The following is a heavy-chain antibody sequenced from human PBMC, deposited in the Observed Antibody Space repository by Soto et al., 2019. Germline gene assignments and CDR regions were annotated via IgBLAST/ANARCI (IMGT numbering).Heavy chain of an antibody. J-gene: IGHJ6*02. CDR1: GDSVSSNSAA. CDR2: TYYRSKWYN. D-gene: IGHD2-2*02. V-gene: IGHV6-1*01. Sequence: SQTLSLTCAISGDSVSSNSAAWNWIRQSPSRGLEWLGRTYYRSKWYNDYAVSVKSRITINPDTSKHQFSLQLNSVPPEDTAVYYCARESVVPTAIHPLQYYYYGMDVWGQGTTVTVSS. CDR3: ARESVVPTAIHPLQYYYYGMDV.